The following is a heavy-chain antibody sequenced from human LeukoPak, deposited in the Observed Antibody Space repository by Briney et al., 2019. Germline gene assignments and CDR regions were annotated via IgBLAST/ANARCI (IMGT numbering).Heavy chain of an antibody. CDR3: ATANYYGTGSYLRAFDH. CDR1: GYTFTSYG. CDR2: ISAYNGNT. D-gene: IGHD3-10*01. Sequence: ASVKVSCKASGYTFTSYGNSWVRQAPGQGLECMGWISAYNGNTNYAQKLQGRVTMTTDTSTSTAYMELRSLISDDTAVYYCATANYYGTGSYLRAFDHWGQGTLVTVSS. J-gene: IGHJ4*02. V-gene: IGHV1-18*01.